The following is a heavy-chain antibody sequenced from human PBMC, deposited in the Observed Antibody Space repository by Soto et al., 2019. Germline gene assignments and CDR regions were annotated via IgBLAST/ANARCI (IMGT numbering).Heavy chain of an antibody. J-gene: IGHJ6*02. CDR3: AKDREWFGELGSYGMDV. Sequence: EVQLLESGGGLVQPGGSLRLSCAASGFTFSSYAMSWVRQAPGKGLEWVSASSGSGGSTYYADSVKGRFTISRDNSKNTLYMQMNSLKAENTAVYYCAKDREWFGELGSYGMDVWGQGPTVTVSS. V-gene: IGHV3-23*01. CDR1: GFTFSSYA. D-gene: IGHD3-10*01. CDR2: SSGSGGST.